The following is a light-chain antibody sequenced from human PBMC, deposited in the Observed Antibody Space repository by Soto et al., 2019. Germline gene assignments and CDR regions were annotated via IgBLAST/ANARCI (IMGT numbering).Light chain of an antibody. V-gene: IGKV3-20*01. CDR2: GVS. CDR1: QSVSSSN. CDR3: QQYGTSPWT. J-gene: IGKJ1*01. Sequence: EIVLTQSPGTLSLSPGERATLSCRASQSVSSSNLAWYQQKPGQAPRLLMYGVSSRATGSPDRFSGSGSGTDFTLPISRLEPEDFAVYYCQQYGTSPWTFDQGTKVEIK.